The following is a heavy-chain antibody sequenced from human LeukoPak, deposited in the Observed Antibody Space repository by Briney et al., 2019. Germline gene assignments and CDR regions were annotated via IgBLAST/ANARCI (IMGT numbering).Heavy chain of an antibody. CDR3: ARVLSRYGDYDY. V-gene: IGHV4-39*07. CDR2: IYYSGST. J-gene: IGHJ4*02. D-gene: IGHD4-17*01. CDR1: GGSISSSSYY. Sequence: SETLSLTCTVSGGSISSSSYYWGWIRQPPGKGLEWIGSIYYSGSTYYNPSLKSRVTISVDTSKNQFSLKLSSVTAADTAVYYCARVLSRYGDYDYWGQGTLVTVSS.